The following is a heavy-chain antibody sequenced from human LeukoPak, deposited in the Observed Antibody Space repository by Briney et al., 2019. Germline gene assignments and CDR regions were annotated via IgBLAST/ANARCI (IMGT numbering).Heavy chain of an antibody. J-gene: IGHJ4*02. CDR1: GDSISSGDYY. V-gene: IGHV4-61*08. CDR2: IYYSGST. CDR3: ARATRGYFDY. Sequence: SETLSLTCTVSGDSISSGDYYWSWIRQPPGKGLEWIGYIYYSGSTNYNPSLKSRVTISVDTSKNQFSLKLSSVTAADTAVYYCARATRGYFDYWGQGTLVTVSS.